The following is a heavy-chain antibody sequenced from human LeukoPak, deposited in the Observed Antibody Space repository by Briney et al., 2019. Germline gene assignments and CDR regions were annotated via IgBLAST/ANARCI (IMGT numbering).Heavy chain of an antibody. CDR3: ARSDYYGSGSYYKRVGMDV. CDR1: GGSISSSNW. Sequence: PSGTLSLTCAVSGGSISSSNWWSWVRQPPGKGLQWIGSLYYRGSAYYGPSLKGRVTISGDTSQNQFSLKLSSVTATDTAVYYCARSDYYGSGSYYKRVGMDVWGQGTTVTVSS. D-gene: IGHD3-10*01. J-gene: IGHJ6*02. V-gene: IGHV4-4*02. CDR2: LYYRGSA.